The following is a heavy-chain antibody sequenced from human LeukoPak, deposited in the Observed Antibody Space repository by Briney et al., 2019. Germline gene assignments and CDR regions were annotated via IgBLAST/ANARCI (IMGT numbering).Heavy chain of an antibody. J-gene: IGHJ1*01. CDR2: IYYSEST. V-gene: IGHV4-39*01. CDR3: ARQRAGIVVVVAASVQH. CDR1: GGSISSSSYY. D-gene: IGHD2-15*01. Sequence: SETLSLTCTVSGGSISSSSYYWGWIRQPPGKGLEWIGSIYYSESTYYNPSLKSRVTISVDTSKNQFSLKLSSVTAADTAVYYCARQRAGIVVVVAASVQHWGQGTLVTVSS.